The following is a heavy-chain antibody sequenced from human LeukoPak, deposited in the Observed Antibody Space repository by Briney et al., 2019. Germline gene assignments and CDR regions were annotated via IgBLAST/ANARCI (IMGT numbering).Heavy chain of an antibody. CDR2: ISAYNGNT. V-gene: IGHV1-18*01. CDR3: ARGNYHGSGSYFYYYYYYMDV. D-gene: IGHD3-10*01. Sequence: ASVKVSCKASGYTFTSYGISWVRQAPGQGLEGMGWISAYNGNTNYAQKLQGRVTMTTDTSTSTAYMELRSLRSDDTAVYYCARGNYHGSGSYFYYYYYYMDVWGKGTTVTVSS. J-gene: IGHJ6*03. CDR1: GYTFTSYG.